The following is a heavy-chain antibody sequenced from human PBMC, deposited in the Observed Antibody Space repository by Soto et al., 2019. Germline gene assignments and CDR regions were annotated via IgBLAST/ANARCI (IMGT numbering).Heavy chain of an antibody. V-gene: IGHV2-5*02. CDR2: IYWDDDK. J-gene: IGHJ5*02. D-gene: IGHD6-13*01. CDR3: AHSIGGGGVRRIWYSSSFNWFDP. CDR1: GFSLSTSGVG. Sequence: SGPTLVKPTQTLTLTCTFSGFSLSTSGVGVGWIRQPPGKALEWLALIYWDDDKRYSPSLKSRLTITKDTSKNQVVLTMTNMDPVDTATYYCAHSIGGGGVRRIWYSSSFNWFDPWGQGTLVTVSS.